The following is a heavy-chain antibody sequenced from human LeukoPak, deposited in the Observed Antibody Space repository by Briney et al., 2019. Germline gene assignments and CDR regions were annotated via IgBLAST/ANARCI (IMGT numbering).Heavy chain of an antibody. CDR2: INGDNGNT. Sequence: ASVKVSCKTSGYTFASYTMHWLRQAPGQRLEWMGWINGDNGNTKYSEKFQGRVTITRDTSASSAYMELSSLRSEDTAVYYCARSSSGTYHYWGQGTLVTVSS. CDR3: ARSSSGTYHY. V-gene: IGHV1-3*01. CDR1: GYTFASYT. J-gene: IGHJ4*02. D-gene: IGHD3-10*01.